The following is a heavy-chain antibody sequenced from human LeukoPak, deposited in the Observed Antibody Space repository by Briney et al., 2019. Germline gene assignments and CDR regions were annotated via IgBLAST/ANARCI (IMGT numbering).Heavy chain of an antibody. D-gene: IGHD2-2*01. CDR1: GGSFSGYY. CDR3: ARALGYCSSTSCSNFDY. J-gene: IGHJ4*02. V-gene: IGHV4-34*01. CDR2: IDHSGST. Sequence: SETLSLTCAVYGGSFSGYYWSWIRQPPGKGLEWIGEIDHSGSTNYNPSLKSRVTISVDTSKNQFSLKLSSVTAADTAVYYCARALGYCSSTSCSNFDYWGQGTLVTVSS.